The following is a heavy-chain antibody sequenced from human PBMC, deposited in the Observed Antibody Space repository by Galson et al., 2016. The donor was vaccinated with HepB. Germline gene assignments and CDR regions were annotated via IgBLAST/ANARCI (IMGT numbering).Heavy chain of an antibody. D-gene: IGHD2-15*01. CDR2: INPNSGGT. V-gene: IGHV1-2*04. CDR3: ARSYCSDSGCFPHGMDV. J-gene: IGHJ6*02. Sequence: SVKVSCKASGYTFTGHYMHWVRQAPGQGLEWMGWINPNSGGTNYAQKFQGWVTISRDSSISTDYMELRGLKSDNTAVYYCARSYCSDSGCFPHGMDVWGQGTTVTVSS. CDR1: GYTFTGHY.